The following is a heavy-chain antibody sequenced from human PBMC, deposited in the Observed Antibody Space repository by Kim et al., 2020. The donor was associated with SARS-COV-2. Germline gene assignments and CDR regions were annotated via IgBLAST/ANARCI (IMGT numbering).Heavy chain of an antibody. CDR1: GFTFSSYA. Sequence: GGSLRLSCAASGFTFSSYAMHWVRQAPGKGLEWVAVISYDGSNKYYEDSVKGRFTISRDNSKNTLYLQMNSLRAEDTAVYYCARGRGGSYFGAFDDWGQG. J-gene: IGHJ4*02. D-gene: IGHD1-26*01. CDR3: ARGRGGSYFGAFDD. V-gene: IGHV3-30*04. CDR2: ISYDGSNK.